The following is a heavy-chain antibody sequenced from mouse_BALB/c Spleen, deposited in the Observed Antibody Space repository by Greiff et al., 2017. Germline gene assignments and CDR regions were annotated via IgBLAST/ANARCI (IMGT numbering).Heavy chain of an antibody. CDR3: ARLGYDGFAY. Sequence: VQLQQSGAELVRPGSSVKISCKASGYAFSSYWMNWVKQRPGQDLEWIGQIYPGDGDTNYNGKFKGKATLTADKSSSTAYMQLSSLTSEDSAVYFCARLGYDGFAYWGQGTLVTVSA. CDR1: GYAFSSYW. D-gene: IGHD2-14*01. CDR2: IYPGDGDT. J-gene: IGHJ3*01. V-gene: IGHV1-80*01.